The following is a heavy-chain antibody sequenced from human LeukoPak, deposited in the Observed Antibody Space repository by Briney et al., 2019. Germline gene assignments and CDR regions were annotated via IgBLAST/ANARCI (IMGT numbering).Heavy chain of an antibody. J-gene: IGHJ6*03. D-gene: IGHD3-16*01. CDR1: GFTFSSYA. CDR3: AKSLRGTRSYYYYYMDV. V-gene: IGHV3-23*01. CDR2: MSTNGVAT. Sequence: GGSLRLSCAASGFTFSSYAMSWVRQAPGKGLEWVSTMSTNGVATYYADSVRGQFTISRDNSKNTLYLQMNSLRADDTAVYYCAKSLRGTRSYYYYYMDVWGKGTTVTVSS.